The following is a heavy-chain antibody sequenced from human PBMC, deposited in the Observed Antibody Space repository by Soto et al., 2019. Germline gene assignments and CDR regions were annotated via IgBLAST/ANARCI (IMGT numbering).Heavy chain of an antibody. D-gene: IGHD3-10*01. CDR3: ASSRITMVPYGMDV. J-gene: IGHJ6*02. CDR2: INAGNGNT. Sequence: QVQLVQSGAEVKKPGASVKVSCKASGYTFTSYAMHWVRQAPGQRLEWMGWINAGNGNTKYSQKFQGRVTITRDTSASTAYMERSSLISEDTAVYYWASSRITMVPYGMDVWGQGTTVTVSS. V-gene: IGHV1-3*01. CDR1: GYTFTSYA.